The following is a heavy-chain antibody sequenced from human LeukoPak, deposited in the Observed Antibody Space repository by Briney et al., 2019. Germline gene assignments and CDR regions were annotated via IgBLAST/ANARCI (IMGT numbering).Heavy chain of an antibody. CDR1: GGSISSSSFH. Sequence: PSETLSLTCNVSGGSISSSSFHWGWIRQPPGKGPEWIGSIHYSGSTYYTPSLKSRVTISVDTSKNQFSLKLSSVTAADTAVYYCYTYGLGLEYFQHWGQGTLVTVSS. CDR3: YTYGLGLEYFQH. D-gene: IGHD3-10*01. CDR2: IHYSGST. J-gene: IGHJ1*01. V-gene: IGHV4-39*01.